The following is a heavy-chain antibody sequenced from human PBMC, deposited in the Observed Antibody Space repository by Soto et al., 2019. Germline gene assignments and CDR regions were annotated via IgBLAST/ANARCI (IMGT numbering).Heavy chain of an antibody. J-gene: IGHJ4*02. D-gene: IGHD6-19*01. Sequence: PGGSLRLSCAASGFSFSGHWMSWVRQAPGKGLEWVANIKQDGSEKYYVDSVKGRFTISRDNAKNSLYLQVNSLRVEDTAVYYCARGAVAGFNWGQGTLVTVSS. V-gene: IGHV3-7*01. CDR3: ARGAVAGFN. CDR2: IKQDGSEK. CDR1: GFSFSGHW.